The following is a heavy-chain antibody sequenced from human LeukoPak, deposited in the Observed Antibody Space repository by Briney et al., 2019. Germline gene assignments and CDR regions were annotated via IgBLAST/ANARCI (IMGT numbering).Heavy chain of an antibody. CDR3: ARDQGIVVVVAATPYYYYYGMDV. CDR1: GFTFSSYW. D-gene: IGHD2-15*01. J-gene: IGHJ6*02. Sequence: PWGSLRLSCAASGFTFSSYWMSWVRQAPGKGLEWVANIKQDGSEKYYVDSVKGRFTISRDNAKNSLYLQMNSLRAEDTAVYYCARDQGIVVVVAATPYYYYYGMDVWGQGTTVTVSS. CDR2: IKQDGSEK. V-gene: IGHV3-7*01.